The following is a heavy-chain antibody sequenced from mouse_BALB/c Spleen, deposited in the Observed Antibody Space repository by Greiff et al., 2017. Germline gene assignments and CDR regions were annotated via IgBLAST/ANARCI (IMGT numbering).Heavy chain of an antibody. Sequence: EVQLQQSGAELVRSGASVKLSCTASGFNIKDYYMHWVKQRPEQGLEWIGWIDPENGDTEYAPKFQGKATMTEDTSSNTAYLQLSSLTSEDTAVYYCNARAITTVVDYWGQGTTLTVSS. V-gene: IGHV14-4*02. CDR2: IDPENGDT. CDR1: GFNIKDYY. D-gene: IGHD1-1*01. CDR3: NARAITTVVDY. J-gene: IGHJ2*01.